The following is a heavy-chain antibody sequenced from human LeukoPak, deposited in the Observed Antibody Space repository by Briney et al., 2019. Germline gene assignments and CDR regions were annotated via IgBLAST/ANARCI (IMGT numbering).Heavy chain of an antibody. CDR2: ISSSSSYI. V-gene: IGHV3-21*01. CDR1: GFTFSSYS. D-gene: IGHD3-3*01. Sequence: GGSLRLSCAASGFTFSSYSMNWVRQAPGKGLEWVSSISSSSSYIYYADSVKGRFTISRDNAKNSLYLQMNSLRAEDTAVYYCAREGGEGRADFWSGYYAWDYYYYMDVWGKGTTVTVSS. J-gene: IGHJ6*03. CDR3: AREGGEGRADFWSGYYAWDYYYYMDV.